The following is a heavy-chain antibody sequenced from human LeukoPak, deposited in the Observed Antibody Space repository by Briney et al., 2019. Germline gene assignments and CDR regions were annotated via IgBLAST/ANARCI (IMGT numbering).Heavy chain of an antibody. D-gene: IGHD3-10*01. CDR3: ARMYYYAFDY. V-gene: IGHV4-59*01. CDR2: IYYSGST. CDR1: GGSISSYY. Sequence: SETLSLTCTVSGGSISSYYWSWIRQPPGKGLEWIGYIYYSGSTNYSPSLKSRDTISVDTSKNQFSLKLSSVTAADTAVYYCARMYYYAFDYWGQGTLVTVSS. J-gene: IGHJ4*02.